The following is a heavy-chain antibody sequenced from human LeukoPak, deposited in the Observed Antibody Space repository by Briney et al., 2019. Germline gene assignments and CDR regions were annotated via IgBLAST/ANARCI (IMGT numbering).Heavy chain of an antibody. J-gene: IGHJ5*01. D-gene: IGHD3-16*01. V-gene: IGHV4-39*01. CDR2: IFYTGST. CDR3: ATLGERRGAYNWFDS. Sequence: SETLSLTCSVSGGSLGNSDYYWGWTRHPPGKGLEWLGIIFYTGSTYSNPSLKSRATMSVDTSKNQFSLKLTSVTAADTAVYYCATLGERRGAYNWFDSWGQGTLVTVSS. CDR1: GGSLGNSDYY.